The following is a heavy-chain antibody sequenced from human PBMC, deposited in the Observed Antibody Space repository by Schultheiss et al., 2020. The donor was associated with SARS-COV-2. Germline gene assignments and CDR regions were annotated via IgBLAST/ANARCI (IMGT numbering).Heavy chain of an antibody. CDR2: ISYDGSNK. D-gene: IGHD6-19*01. Sequence: GESLKISCAASGFTFSSYAMHWVRQAPGKGLEWVAVISYDGSNKYYADSVKGRFTISRDNAKNSLYLQMNSLRAEDTAVYYCARSIAVAGDYDYWGQGTLVTVSS. V-gene: IGHV3-30*07. J-gene: IGHJ4*02. CDR1: GFTFSSYA. CDR3: ARSIAVAGDYDY.